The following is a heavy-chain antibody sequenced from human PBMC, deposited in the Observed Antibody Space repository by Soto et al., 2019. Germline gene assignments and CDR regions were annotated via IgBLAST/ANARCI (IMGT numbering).Heavy chain of an antibody. D-gene: IGHD6-13*01. V-gene: IGHV3-64D*08. CDR3: VKGGRSWVYYYGMDV. J-gene: IGHJ6*02. CDR1: GFTFSSYA. CDR2: ISSNGGST. Sequence: GGFLRLSCSASGFTFSSYAMHWVRQAPGKGLEYVSAISSNGGSTYYADSVKGRFTISRDNSKNTLYLQMSSLRAEDTAVYYCVKGGRSWVYYYGMDVWGQGTTVTVSS.